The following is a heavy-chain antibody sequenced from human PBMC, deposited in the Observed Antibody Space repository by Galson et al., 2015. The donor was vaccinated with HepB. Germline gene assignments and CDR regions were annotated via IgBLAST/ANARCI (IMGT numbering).Heavy chain of an antibody. D-gene: IGHD5-24*01. V-gene: IGHV7-4-1*02. Sequence: SVKVSCKASGYTFTEYGLNWVRQAPGQGLEWMGWINTETANPTYAQGFTGRFVFSLDASVNTAYLQISSLKADDTAVYYCARRDGNNWFDPWGQGTLVTVS. CDR2: INTETANP. CDR3: ARRDGNNWFDP. CDR1: GYTFTEYG. J-gene: IGHJ5*02.